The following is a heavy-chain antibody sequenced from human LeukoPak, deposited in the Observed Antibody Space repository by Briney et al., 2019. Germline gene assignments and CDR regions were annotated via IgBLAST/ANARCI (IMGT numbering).Heavy chain of an antibody. CDR1: GFRFDDKA. J-gene: IGHJ4*02. CDR3: ARDLVR. D-gene: IGHD4-23*01. V-gene: IGHV3-9*01. Sequence: GGSLRLSCAASGFRFDDKAMHWVRQAPGKGLEWVSGISWSTDRIGYADSVKGRFTISRDNAKNSLYLQMNSLRAEDTAVYYCARDLVRWGQGTLVTVSS. CDR2: ISWSTDRI.